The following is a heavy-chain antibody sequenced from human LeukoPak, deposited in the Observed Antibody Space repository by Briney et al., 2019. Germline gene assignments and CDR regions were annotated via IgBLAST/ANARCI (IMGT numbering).Heavy chain of an antibody. CDR3: ATYRQVLLPFES. J-gene: IGHJ4*02. V-gene: IGHV3-23*01. CDR1: GFTFSSYA. D-gene: IGHD2-8*02. Sequence: GGSLRLSCAASGFTFSSYAMSRVRQAPGKGLECVSAISGSGGSTYYADSVRGRFTISRDNSKSTLSLQMNSLRAEDTAIYYCATYRQVLLPFESWGQGTLVTVSS. CDR2: ISGSGGST.